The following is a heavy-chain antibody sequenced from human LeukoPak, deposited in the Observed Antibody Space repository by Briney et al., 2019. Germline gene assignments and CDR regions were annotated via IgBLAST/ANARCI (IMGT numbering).Heavy chain of an antibody. Sequence: SETLSLTCTVSGGSISSGGYYWSWIRQPPGKGLEWIGYIYHSGSTYYNPSLKSRVTVSVDRSKNQFSLKLSSVTAADTAVYYCARDAYKKVVDRLYCTNGVCGARWFDPWGQGTLVTVSS. V-gene: IGHV4-30-2*01. CDR2: IYHSGST. J-gene: IGHJ5*02. CDR1: GGSISSGGYY. CDR3: ARDAYKKVVDRLYCTNGVCGARWFDP. D-gene: IGHD2-8*01.